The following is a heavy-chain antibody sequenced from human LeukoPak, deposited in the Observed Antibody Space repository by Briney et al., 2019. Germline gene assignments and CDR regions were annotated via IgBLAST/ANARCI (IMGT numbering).Heavy chain of an antibody. J-gene: IGHJ5*02. D-gene: IGHD2-2*01. CDR3: ARTSHCSSTSCYSSWFDP. CDR1: GYTFTSYG. Sequence: ASVKVSCKASGYTFTSYGISWVRQAPGQGLEWMGWISAYNGNTNYAQKLQGRVTMTTDTSTSTAYMELRCLRSDDTAVYYCARTSHCSSTSCYSSWFDPWGQGTLVTVSS. CDR2: ISAYNGNT. V-gene: IGHV1-18*01.